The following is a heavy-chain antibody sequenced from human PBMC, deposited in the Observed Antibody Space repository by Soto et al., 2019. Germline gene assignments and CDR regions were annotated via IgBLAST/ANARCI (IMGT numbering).Heavy chain of an antibody. CDR1: GYTFTSYA. J-gene: IGHJ4*02. CDR3: ARGILAYDISSYFDD. V-gene: IGHV1-3*01. Sequence: GASVKVSCKASGYTFTSYAMHWVRQAPGQRLEWMGWINAGNGNTKYSQKFQGRVTITRDTSASTAYMELSSLRSEDTAVYYCARGILAYDISSYFDDCGQVHLFTVSS. D-gene: IGHD3-22*01. CDR2: INAGNGNT.